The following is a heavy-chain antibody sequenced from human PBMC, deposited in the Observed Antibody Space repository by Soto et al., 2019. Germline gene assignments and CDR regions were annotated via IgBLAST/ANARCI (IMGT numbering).Heavy chain of an antibody. CDR3: ARAGVAASGSGEYAMDV. CDR1: GYTLTDYY. D-gene: IGHD6-13*01. Sequence: QVQVVQSGPEVKKPGASVKVSCKASGYTLTDYYIHWVRQAPGQGLEWMGWINPNNGGSKSAQKFQDRVTMISDTSISTAYLEVSSLTSDDTALYYCARAGVAASGSGEYAMDVWGQGTTVIVSS. CDR2: INPNNGGS. V-gene: IGHV1-2*02. J-gene: IGHJ6*02.